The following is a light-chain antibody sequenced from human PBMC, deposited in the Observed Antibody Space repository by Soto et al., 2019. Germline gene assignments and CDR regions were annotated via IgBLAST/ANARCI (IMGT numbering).Light chain of an antibody. J-gene: IGKJ5*01. CDR2: GAS. CDR1: QSVSSN. V-gene: IGKV3-15*01. CDR3: QQYNNWPST. Sequence: ELVMTQSPATLSVAPGERATLSCRASQSVSSNLAWYQQKPGQAPRLLIYGASTRATGIPARFSGSGSGTECTLTISSLQSEDFAVYYCQQYNNWPSTFGQGTRLEIK.